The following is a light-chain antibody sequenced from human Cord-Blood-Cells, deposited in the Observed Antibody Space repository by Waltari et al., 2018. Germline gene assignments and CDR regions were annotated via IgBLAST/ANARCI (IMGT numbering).Light chain of an antibody. V-gene: IGLV2-23*01. Sequence: QSALTQPASVSGSPGQSITISCTGTSSDVGMYNLFSWYQQHPGNAPNLMIYGGSKRPSGVSNRFSGSKSGNTASLTISGLQAEDEADYYCCSYAGSSTLVFGGGTKLTVL. CDR1: SSDVGMYNL. CDR2: GGS. J-gene: IGLJ2*01. CDR3: CSYAGSSTLV.